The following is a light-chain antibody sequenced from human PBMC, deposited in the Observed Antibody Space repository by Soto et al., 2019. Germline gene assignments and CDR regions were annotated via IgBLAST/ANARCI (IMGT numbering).Light chain of an antibody. CDR1: QSIGLA. V-gene: IGKV3-11*01. CDR3: QQRTDRPPWT. CDR2: DAS. J-gene: IGKJ1*01. Sequence: EIVLTQSPATLSLSPGERATLSCRASQSIGLAIAWYQHKPGQAPRLLIFDASQRATGIPARFRGSGSGTDFTLSISSLEPEDFPVYYCQQRTDRPPWTFGQGTKVDIK.